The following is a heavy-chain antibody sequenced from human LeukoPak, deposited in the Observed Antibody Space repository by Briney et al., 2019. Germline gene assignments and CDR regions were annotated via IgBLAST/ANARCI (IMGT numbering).Heavy chain of an antibody. V-gene: IGHV3-21*01. J-gene: IGHJ3*02. CDR2: ISSSSSYI. CDR1: GFTFSSYS. Sequence: GGSLRLPCAASGFTFSSYSMNWVRQAPGKGLEWVSSISSSSSYIYYADSVKGRFTISRDNAKNSLYLQMNSLRAEDTAVYYCARGLLAGDAFDIWGQGTMVTVSS. D-gene: IGHD7-27*01. CDR3: ARGLLAGDAFDI.